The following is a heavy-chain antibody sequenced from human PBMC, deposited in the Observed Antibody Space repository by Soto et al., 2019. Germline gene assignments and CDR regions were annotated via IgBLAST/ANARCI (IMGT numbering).Heavy chain of an antibody. CDR2: IYYSGST. Sequence: KTSKALSLTCTVSGGCISSGDYYWSWIRQPPGKGLEWIGYIYYSGSTYYNPSLKSRVTISVDTSKKQFSLKLSSVTAADTAVYYCARDLGINGTTGNYGMDVWGQGTTVTVSS. D-gene: IGHD1-7*01. CDR3: ARDLGINGTTGNYGMDV. V-gene: IGHV4-30-4*01. J-gene: IGHJ6*02. CDR1: GGCISSGDYY.